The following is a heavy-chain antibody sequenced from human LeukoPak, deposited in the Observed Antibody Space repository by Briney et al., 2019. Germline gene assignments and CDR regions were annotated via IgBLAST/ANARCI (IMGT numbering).Heavy chain of an antibody. CDR2: ISSSSSYT. Sequence: GGSLRLYCAASGFTFSDYYMSWIRQAPGKGLEWVSYISSSSSYTNYADSVKGRFTISRDNAKNSLYLQMNSLRAEDTAVYYCARDRSSGGSRWFDPWGQGTLVTVSS. CDR1: GFTFSDYY. CDR3: ARDRSSGGSRWFDP. V-gene: IGHV3-11*06. J-gene: IGHJ5*02. D-gene: IGHD2-15*01.